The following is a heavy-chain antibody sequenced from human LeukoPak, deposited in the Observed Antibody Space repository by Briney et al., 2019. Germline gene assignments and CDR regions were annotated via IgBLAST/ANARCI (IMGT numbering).Heavy chain of an antibody. D-gene: IGHD5-18*01. J-gene: IGHJ4*02. CDR1: GGSISSGGYY. CDR2: IYYSGST. V-gene: IGHV4-31*03. Sequence: SQTLSFTCTVSGGSISSGGYYWSWIRQHPGKGLEWIGYIYYSGSTYYNPSLKSRVTISVDTSKNQFSLKLSSVTAADTAVYYCARVDTAMGPFDYWGQGTLVTVSS. CDR3: ARVDTAMGPFDY.